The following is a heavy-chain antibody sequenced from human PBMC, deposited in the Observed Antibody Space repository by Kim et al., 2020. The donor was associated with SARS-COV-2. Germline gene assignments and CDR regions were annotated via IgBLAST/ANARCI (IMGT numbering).Heavy chain of an antibody. V-gene: IGHV5-51*01. J-gene: IGHJ3*02. Sequence: GESLKISCKGSGYSFTSYWIGWVRQMPGKGLEWMGIIYPGDSDTRYSPSFQGQVTISADKSISTAYLQWSSLKASDTAMYYCAQQGSYDFWSANTWGAFDIWGQGTMVTVSS. CDR1: GYSFTSYW. CDR3: AQQGSYDFWSANTWGAFDI. CDR2: IYPGDSDT. D-gene: IGHD3-3*01.